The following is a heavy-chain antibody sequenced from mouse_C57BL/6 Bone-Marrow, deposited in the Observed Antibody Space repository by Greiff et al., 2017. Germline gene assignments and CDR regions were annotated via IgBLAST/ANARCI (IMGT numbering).Heavy chain of an antibody. V-gene: IGHV1-69*01. CDR2: IDPSDGYT. J-gene: IGHJ1*03. CDR3: ARDGYYGSSWYFDV. D-gene: IGHD1-1*01. CDR1: GYTFTSYW. Sequence: VQLQQPGAELVMPGASVKLSCKASGYTFTSYWMHWVKQRPGQGLEWIGEIDPSDGYTNYNQKFKGKSTLTVDKSSSTAYMQLISLTSEDSAVYYCARDGYYGSSWYFDVWGTGTTVTVSS.